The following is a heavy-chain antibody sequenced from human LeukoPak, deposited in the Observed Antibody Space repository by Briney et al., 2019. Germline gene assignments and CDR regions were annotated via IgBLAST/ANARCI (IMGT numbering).Heavy chain of an antibody. CDR2: IYYSGIT. Sequence: SETLSLTCTVSGGSISSGGYYWSWIRQHPGKGLEWIGYIYYSGITYYNPSLKSRVTISVDTSKNQFSLKLSSVTAADTAVYYCARSSYCGGDCYYIDYWGQGTLVTVSS. CDR3: ARSSYCGGDCYYIDY. V-gene: IGHV4-31*03. J-gene: IGHJ4*02. D-gene: IGHD2-21*02. CDR1: GGSISSGGYY.